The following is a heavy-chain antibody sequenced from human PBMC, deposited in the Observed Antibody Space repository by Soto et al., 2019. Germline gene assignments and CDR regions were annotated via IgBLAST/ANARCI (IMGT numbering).Heavy chain of an antibody. CDR1: GGSISTDY. Sequence: QVQLQESGPGLVKASETLSLTCTVSGGSISTDYWSWIRQPPGKRLEYIGFIYNGGSPNYSPSLDSRVTISPDTSKNQCSLTLSSVTAADTAVYYCARGEWFLRGYGMDVWGRGTTVTVS. V-gene: IGHV4-59*01. J-gene: IGHJ6*02. CDR2: IYNGGSP. D-gene: IGHD3-3*01. CDR3: ARGEWFLRGYGMDV.